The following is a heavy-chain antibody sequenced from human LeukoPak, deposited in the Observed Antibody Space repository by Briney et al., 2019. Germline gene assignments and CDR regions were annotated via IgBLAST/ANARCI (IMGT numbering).Heavy chain of an antibody. CDR3: AKDSLAVTNYFDY. J-gene: IGHJ4*02. CDR2: IIPIFGTA. CDR1: GGTFSSYA. V-gene: IGHV1-69*13. D-gene: IGHD4-17*01. Sequence: ASVKVSCKASGGTFSSYAISWVRQAPGQGLEWMGGIIPIFGTANYAQKFQGRVTITADESTSTAYMELSSLRSEDTAVYYCAKDSLAVTNYFDYWGQGTLVTVSS.